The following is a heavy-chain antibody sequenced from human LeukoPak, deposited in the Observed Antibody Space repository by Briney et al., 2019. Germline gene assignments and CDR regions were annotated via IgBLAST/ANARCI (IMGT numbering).Heavy chain of an antibody. CDR3: AKVRDILTGYQPFDS. CDR2: IRNDVTNK. J-gene: IGHJ4*02. Sequence: PRRCLRLSCALSRFTFSINAMHWVRQAPGKGRGWGAFIRNDVTNKNYAVYVKGRFTISRDNSTNTLYLQMNSLRAEDTAVYYCAKVRDILTGYQPFDSWGQGTLVTVSS. D-gene: IGHD3-9*01. CDR1: RFTFSINA. V-gene: IGHV3-30*02.